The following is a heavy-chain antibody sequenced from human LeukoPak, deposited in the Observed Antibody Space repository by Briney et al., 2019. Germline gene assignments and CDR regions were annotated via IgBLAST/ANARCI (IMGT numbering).Heavy chain of an antibody. CDR3: ASGWSSSWYYFDY. D-gene: IGHD6-13*01. CDR1: GGSISSYY. V-gene: IGHV4-59*01. J-gene: IGHJ4*02. Sequence: SETLALTCTVSGGSISSYYWSWIRQPPGKGLEWIGYIYYSGSTNYNPSLKSRVTISVDTSKNQFSLKLSSVTAADTAVYYCASGWSSSWYYFDYWGQGTLVTVSS. CDR2: IYYSGST.